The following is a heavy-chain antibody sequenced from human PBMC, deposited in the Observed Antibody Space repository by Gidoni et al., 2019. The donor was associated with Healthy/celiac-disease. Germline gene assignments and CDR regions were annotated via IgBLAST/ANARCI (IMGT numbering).Heavy chain of an antibody. Sequence: QVQLVESGGGVVQPGRSLRLSCAASGFTFSSYGMHWVRQAPGKGLEWVAVIWYDGSNKYYADSVKGRFTISRDKSKNTLYLQMNSLRAEDTAVYYCAREGYCTNGVCPYYFDYWGQGTLVTVSS. CDR2: IWYDGSNK. V-gene: IGHV3-33*01. CDR1: GFTFSSYG. J-gene: IGHJ4*02. D-gene: IGHD2-8*01. CDR3: AREGYCTNGVCPYYFDY.